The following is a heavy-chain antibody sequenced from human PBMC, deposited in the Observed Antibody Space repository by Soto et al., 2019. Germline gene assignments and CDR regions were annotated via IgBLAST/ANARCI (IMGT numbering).Heavy chain of an antibody. CDR2: IISIFGAS. J-gene: IGHJ4*02. CDR1: GDTFISYG. CDR3: ATSLELGLGWHDS. Sequence: SVKVSCKASGDTFISYGITWVRQAPGQGLEWMGGIISIFGASNYSQKFQGRVTITADKSTSTAYMELSSLRSEDTAMYYCATSLELGLGWHDSWGPGTLVTVSS. V-gene: IGHV1-69*06. D-gene: IGHD3-3*02.